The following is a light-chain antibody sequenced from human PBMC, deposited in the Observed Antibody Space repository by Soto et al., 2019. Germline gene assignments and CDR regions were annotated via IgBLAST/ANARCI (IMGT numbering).Light chain of an antibody. Sequence: EIVLTQSPGTLSLPPGEGATLSCRASQSVTSNYLAWYQQRPGQAPRLLIYGASSRATGIPDRFSGGGSGTDFTLTISRLEPEDFAVYYCQQYGSSSPTTFGQGTRLEIE. J-gene: IGKJ5*01. CDR3: QQYGSSSPTT. V-gene: IGKV3-20*01. CDR1: QSVTSNY. CDR2: GAS.